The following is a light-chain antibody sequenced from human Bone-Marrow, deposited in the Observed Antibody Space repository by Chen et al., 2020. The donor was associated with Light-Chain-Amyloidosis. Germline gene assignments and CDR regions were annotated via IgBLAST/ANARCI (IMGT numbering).Light chain of an antibody. Sequence: SYVLTQPSSVSVAPGQTATIACGGNNIGSPSVHWYKQTPVQAPLLVVYDDSDRPSGIPYRLSGSKSGNTATLTISRVEAGDEADYYCQVWDRSSDRPVFGGGTKLTVL. CDR2: DDS. CDR3: QVWDRSSDRPV. CDR1: NIGSPS. J-gene: IGLJ3*02. V-gene: IGLV3-21*02.